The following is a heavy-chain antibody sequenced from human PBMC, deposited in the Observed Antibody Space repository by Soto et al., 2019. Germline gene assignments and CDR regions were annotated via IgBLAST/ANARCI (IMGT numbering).Heavy chain of an antibody. CDR1: GFTLSSHS. Sequence: PGGSLRLSCAASGFTLSSHSIHWVRQAPGKGLEWVAILWFDGSEKYYADSVKGRFTISKDSSENTVLLQMDSLRAEDTAVYYCARDMYAWYSNGWYHYFDYWGQGTLVTGFS. V-gene: IGHV3-33*01. CDR3: ARDMYAWYSNGWYHYFDY. D-gene: IGHD6-19*01. CDR2: LWFDGSEK. J-gene: IGHJ4*02.